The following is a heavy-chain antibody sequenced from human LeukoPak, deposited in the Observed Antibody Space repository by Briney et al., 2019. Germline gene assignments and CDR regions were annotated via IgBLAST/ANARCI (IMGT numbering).Heavy chain of an antibody. V-gene: IGHV3-53*01. Sequence: GGSLRLSCAASGFTVSSNYMSWVRQAPGKGLEWVSVIYSGGSTYHADSVKGRFTISRDNSKNTLYLQMNSLRAEDTAVYYCARGTVYSSGWFHNDYRGQGTLVTVSS. CDR3: ARGTVYSSGWFHNDY. J-gene: IGHJ4*02. CDR2: IYSGGST. D-gene: IGHD6-19*01. CDR1: GFTVSSNY.